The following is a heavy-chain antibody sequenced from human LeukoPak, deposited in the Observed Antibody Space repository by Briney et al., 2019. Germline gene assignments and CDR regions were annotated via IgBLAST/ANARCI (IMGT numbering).Heavy chain of an antibody. CDR1: GGSISSYY. Sequence: PXETLSLTCTVSGGSISSYYWSWIRQPPGKGLEWIGYIYYSGSTNYNPSLKSRVTISVDTSKNQFSLKLSSVTAADTAVYYCARVPRYCSGGSCYMSRDDAFDIWGQGTMATVSS. D-gene: IGHD2-15*01. J-gene: IGHJ3*02. CDR2: IYYSGST. CDR3: ARVPRYCSGGSCYMSRDDAFDI. V-gene: IGHV4-59*01.